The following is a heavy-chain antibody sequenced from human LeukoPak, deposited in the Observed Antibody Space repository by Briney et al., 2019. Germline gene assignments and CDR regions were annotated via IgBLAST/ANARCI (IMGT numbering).Heavy chain of an antibody. J-gene: IGHJ6*03. CDR3: ARAQLVFNGGNTVTSRRYYYYYYMDV. CDR2: IGSSDSTT. V-gene: IGHV3-48*03. Sequence: GGSLRLSCVASGFTFSSYEMNWVRQAPGKGLEWLSYIGSSDSTTHYADSVKGRFTISRDNSKNTLYLQMNSLRAEDTAVYYCARAQLVFNGGNTVTSRRYYYYYYMDVWGKGTTVTVSS. CDR1: GFTFSSYE. D-gene: IGHD4-17*01.